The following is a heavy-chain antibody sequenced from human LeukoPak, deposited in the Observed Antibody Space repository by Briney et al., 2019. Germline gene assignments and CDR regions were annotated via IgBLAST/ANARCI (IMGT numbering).Heavy chain of an antibody. CDR3: ARGLAVIAAAAYYFDY. J-gene: IGHJ4*02. V-gene: IGHV3-64*01. Sequence: GGSLRLSCAASGFTFSSYGMHWVRQAPGKGLEYVSAISSNGGSTYYANSVKGRFTISRDNSKNTLYLQMGSLRAEDMAVYYCARGLAVIAAAAYYFDYWGQGTLVTVSS. D-gene: IGHD6-13*01. CDR1: GFTFSSYG. CDR2: ISSNGGST.